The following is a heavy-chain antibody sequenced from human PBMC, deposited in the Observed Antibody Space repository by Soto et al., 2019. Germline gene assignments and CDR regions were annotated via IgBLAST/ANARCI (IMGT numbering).Heavy chain of an antibody. CDR1: GFTFSDYY. J-gene: IGHJ6*02. Sequence: PGGSLRLSCAASGFTFSDYYMSWIRQAPGKGLEWVSYISSSGSTIYYADSVKGRFTISRDNAKNSLYLQMNSLRAEDTAVYYCARDPPWDSGSGSYYGMDVWGQGTTVTVSS. CDR3: ARDPPWDSGSGSYYGMDV. V-gene: IGHV3-11*01. D-gene: IGHD3-10*01. CDR2: ISSSGSTI.